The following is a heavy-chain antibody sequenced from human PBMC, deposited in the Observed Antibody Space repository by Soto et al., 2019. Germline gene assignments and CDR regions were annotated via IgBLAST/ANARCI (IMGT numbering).Heavy chain of an antibody. J-gene: IGHJ4*02. CDR1: GGSINSGGYC. V-gene: IGHV4-31*03. CDR2: ISYGGST. CDR3: SRGILV. Sequence: QVQLQESGPGLVKPSQTLSLTCTVSGGSINSGGYCWSWIRQHPGKGLDWIGCISYGGSTSYNPSLKSRVSISVDTSRNQFSLKLTSVTAADTAVHYCSRGILVCGQGSMITVSS. D-gene: IGHD5-18*01.